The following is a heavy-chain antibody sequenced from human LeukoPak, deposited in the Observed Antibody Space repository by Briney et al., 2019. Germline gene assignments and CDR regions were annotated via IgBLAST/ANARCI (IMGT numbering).Heavy chain of an antibody. CDR2: INTDNGNT. D-gene: IGHD3-3*01. Sequence: ASVKVSCKASGYTFNTYGITWVRQAPGQGLEWMGWINTDNGNTNYAQNLQGRVSMTRNTSISTAYMELSSLRSEDTAVYYCARGRGRHYDFWSGYFVMDYYYGMDVWGQGTTVTVSS. CDR1: GYTFNTYG. CDR3: ARGRGRHYDFWSGYFVMDYYYGMDV. V-gene: IGHV1-8*02. J-gene: IGHJ6*02.